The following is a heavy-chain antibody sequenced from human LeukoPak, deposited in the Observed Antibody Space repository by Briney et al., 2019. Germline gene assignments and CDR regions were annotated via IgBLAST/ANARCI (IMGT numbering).Heavy chain of an antibody. CDR1: GFTFSTYW. V-gene: IGHV3-7*04. CDR2: INQDGSEK. CDR3: ARVRPVTGTDY. Sequence: GGSLRLSCAASGFTFSTYWMTWVRQAPGKGLEWVANINQDGSEKYNVDSVKGRTTISRDNAKNSLYLEMSSLRAEDTAVYYCARVRPVTGTDYWGQGIQLTVSS. J-gene: IGHJ4*02. D-gene: IGHD6-19*01.